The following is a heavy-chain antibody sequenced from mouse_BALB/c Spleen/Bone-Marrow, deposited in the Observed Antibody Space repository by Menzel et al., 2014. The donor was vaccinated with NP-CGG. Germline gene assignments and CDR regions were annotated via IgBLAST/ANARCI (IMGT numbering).Heavy chain of an antibody. CDR1: GYAFTNYL. CDR2: INPGTGDT. J-gene: IGHJ2*01. CDR3: ARDYYGSSYDY. V-gene: IGHV1-54*01. Sequence: SGAELVRPGTSVKVSCKASGYAFTNYLIEWVKQRPGQGLEWIGVINPGTGDTNYNEKFKGKATLTADKSSSTAYMQLSSLTSVDSAVYFCARDYYGSSYDYWGQGTTLTVSS. D-gene: IGHD1-1*01.